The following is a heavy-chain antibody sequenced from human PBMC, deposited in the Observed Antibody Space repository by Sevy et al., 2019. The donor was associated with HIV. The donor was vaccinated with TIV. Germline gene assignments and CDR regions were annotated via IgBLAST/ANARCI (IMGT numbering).Heavy chain of an antibody. Sequence: GGSLRLSCVGSGFTFRNFGVHWLRQAPGKGLEWLSVVSYDGSSKYYVDSVKGRFIVSRDNSKNTLYLQMNSLRPEDTAVYYCARGGSGDYYYYGVDVWGQGTTVTVSS. CDR3: ARGGSGDYYYYGVDV. CDR2: VSYDGSSK. J-gene: IGHJ6*02. D-gene: IGHD3-10*01. V-gene: IGHV3-30*03. CDR1: GFTFRNFG.